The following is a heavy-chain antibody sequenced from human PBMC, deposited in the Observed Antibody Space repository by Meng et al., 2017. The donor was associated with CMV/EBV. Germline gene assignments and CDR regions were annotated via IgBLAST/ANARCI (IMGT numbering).Heavy chain of an antibody. Sequence: GSLRLSCAVYGGSFSGYYWSWIRQPPGKGLEWIGEINHSGSTNYNPSLESRVTISVDTSKERFSLNLSALTAADTAVYYCVRDSQPRYYYYGMDVWGQGTTVTVS. CDR2: INHSGST. J-gene: IGHJ6*02. CDR1: GGSFSGYY. CDR3: VRDSQPRYYYYGMDV. D-gene: IGHD1-1*01. V-gene: IGHV4-34*01.